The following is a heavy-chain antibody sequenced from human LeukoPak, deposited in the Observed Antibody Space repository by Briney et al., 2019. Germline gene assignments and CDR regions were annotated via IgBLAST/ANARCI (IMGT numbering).Heavy chain of an antibody. CDR2: IKEDGSAK. V-gene: IGHV3-7*01. CDR3: ARDRAYNSFDY. Sequence: GGSLRLSCAASGFIFRNAWMTWVRQAPGKWLEWVANIKEDGSAKNYVDSVKGRFTISRDNAKNSLYLQMNSLRADDTAVYYCARDRAYNSFDYWGQGTPVTVSS. CDR1: GFIFRNAW. D-gene: IGHD1-14*01. J-gene: IGHJ4*02.